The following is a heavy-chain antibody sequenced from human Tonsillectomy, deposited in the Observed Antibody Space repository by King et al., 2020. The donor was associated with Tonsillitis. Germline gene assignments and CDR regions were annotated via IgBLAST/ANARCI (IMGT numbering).Heavy chain of an antibody. J-gene: IGHJ3*01. V-gene: IGHV4-30-4*01. CDR1: SGSMSSDNYY. D-gene: IGHD2-2*01. Sequence: VQLQESGPGLVKPAQTLSFTCAVSSGSMSSDNYYWSWIRQPPGKGLEWVGYIFYSGSAYYNPSLESRVTISLDTSKNQFSLKLSSVTAADTAVYYCARSLPVARHRDAFDVWGQGTMVTVSS. CDR2: IFYSGSA. CDR3: ARSLPVARHRDAFDV.